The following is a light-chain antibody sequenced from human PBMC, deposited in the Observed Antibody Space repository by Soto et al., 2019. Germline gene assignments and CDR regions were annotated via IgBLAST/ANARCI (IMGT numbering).Light chain of an antibody. CDR3: QQYGNSPIT. Sequence: VMTQSPDTLSASPGERVSLSYRASQSVNHNLAWYQQKPGQAPRLLIYGTSSRATGIPDRFSGSGSGTDFTLTISRLEPEDFAVYYCQQYGNSPITFGQGTRLEIK. V-gene: IGKV3-20*01. CDR1: QSVNHN. J-gene: IGKJ5*01. CDR2: GTS.